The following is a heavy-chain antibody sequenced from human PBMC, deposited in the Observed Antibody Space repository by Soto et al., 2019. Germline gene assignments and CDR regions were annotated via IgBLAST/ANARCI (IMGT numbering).Heavy chain of an antibody. Sequence: QAGGSLRLSCAASGFTFTTYAMNWVRQTPTKGLEWVSAISGGGDNTYYRDSVKGRFTISRDNSRNTLYLQMNSLTAEDTAVYYCPDKSEPTSGAINYWGQGTLVTVSS. CDR1: GFTFTTYA. CDR2: ISGGGDNT. D-gene: IGHD2-21*01. V-gene: IGHV3-23*01. CDR3: PDKSEPTSGAINY. J-gene: IGHJ4*02.